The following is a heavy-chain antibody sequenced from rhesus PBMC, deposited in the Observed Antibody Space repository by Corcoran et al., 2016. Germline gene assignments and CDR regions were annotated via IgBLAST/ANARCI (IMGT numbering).Heavy chain of an antibody. D-gene: IGHD3-22*01. J-gene: IGHJ1*01. CDR3: ARDSWSDSLEYFEF. CDR1: GYTFTDYY. Sequence: QVQLVQSGAEVTKPGSSVKVSCKASGYTFTDYYMHWVRQSPGHGLGRRGESNPKTGGTTYAQKLRGRVTMTRDKGTSTAYMEVSSLRSEDTDVYYCARDSWSDSLEYFEFWGQGGLVTVSS. CDR2: SNPKTGGT. V-gene: IGHV1-138*01.